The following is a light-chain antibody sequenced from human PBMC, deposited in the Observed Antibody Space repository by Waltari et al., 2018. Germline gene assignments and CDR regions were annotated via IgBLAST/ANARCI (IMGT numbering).Light chain of an antibody. J-gene: IGLJ3*02. Sequence: SFELTQTSSLSVSPGQTVRITCSGAVLANKYARWFQQKPGQAPVLIISRDTERPSGIPERFSGSSSGTTVTLTIRGAQAEDEADYYCYAAADNNLGVFGGGTKVTVL. CDR2: RDT. V-gene: IGLV3-27*01. CDR3: YAAADNNLGV. CDR1: VLANKY.